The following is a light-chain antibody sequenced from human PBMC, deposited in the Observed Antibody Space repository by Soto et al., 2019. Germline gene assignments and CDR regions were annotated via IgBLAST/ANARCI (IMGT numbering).Light chain of an antibody. CDR2: AAS. V-gene: IGKV1-39*01. CDR1: QSISSY. Sequence: DIQMTQSPSSLSASVGDRVTITCRASQSISSYLNWYQQKPGKAPKLLIYAASSLQSGVPSRFSGSGSGTDFILTINSLQPEDFATYYCQQTYSTLDNFGQGTKLEIK. CDR3: QQTYSTLDN. J-gene: IGKJ2*01.